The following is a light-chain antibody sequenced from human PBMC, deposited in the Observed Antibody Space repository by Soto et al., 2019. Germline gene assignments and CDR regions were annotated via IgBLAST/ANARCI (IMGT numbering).Light chain of an antibody. Sequence: EIVMTQSTVTLSVSPGERATLSCRASQTLLTNLAWYQHKPGQSPRLLIYGASARATGIPARFSGSGSGTEFTLTISSLQSEDFAVYYCQQYNNWPRDTFGQGTRLEIK. CDR3: QQYNNWPRDT. CDR1: QTLLTN. J-gene: IGKJ5*01. CDR2: GAS. V-gene: IGKV3-15*01.